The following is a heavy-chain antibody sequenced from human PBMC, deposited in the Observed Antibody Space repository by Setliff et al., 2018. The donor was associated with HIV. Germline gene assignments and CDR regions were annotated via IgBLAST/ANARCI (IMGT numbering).Heavy chain of an antibody. CDR3: SSRLRPCHDVDS. D-gene: IGHD3-16*01. Sequence: PGESLKISCIASGFSFNNYYMTWVRQAPGKGLEWVGNIKSDGSDKYYVDSVKGRFTISRDNAKNSMDLQMNRLRAEDTAIYYCSSRLRPCHDVDSWGQGTXVTVSS. CDR2: IKSDGSDK. CDR1: GFSFNNYY. V-gene: IGHV3-7*01. J-gene: IGHJ6*02.